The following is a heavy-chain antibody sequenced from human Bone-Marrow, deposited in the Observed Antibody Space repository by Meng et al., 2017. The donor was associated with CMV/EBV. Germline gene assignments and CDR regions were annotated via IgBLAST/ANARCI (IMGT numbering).Heavy chain of an antibody. CDR1: SSSYY. CDR2: IYYSGST. J-gene: IGHJ4*02. V-gene: IGHV4-39*01. D-gene: IGHD3/OR15-3a*01. CDR3: ARHRLDRVTARGGLRYFDY. Sequence: SSSYYWGWLRQPPGKGLEWIGSIYYSGSTYYNPSLKSRVTISVDTSKNQFSLKLSSVTAADTAVYYCARHRLDRVTARGGLRYFDYWGQGTLVTVSS.